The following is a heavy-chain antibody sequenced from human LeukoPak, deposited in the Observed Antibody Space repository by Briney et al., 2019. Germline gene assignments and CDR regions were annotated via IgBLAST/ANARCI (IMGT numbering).Heavy chain of an antibody. J-gene: IGHJ4*02. D-gene: IGHD3-10*01. V-gene: IGHV1-8*01. CDR2: MSPNSGNT. CDR3: ATSMVRGVINDY. CDR1: GYTFTSYD. Sequence: GASVKVSCKASGYTFTSYDINWVRQATEQGLEWMGWMSPNSGNTGYAQKFQGRVTMTRDTSITTAYMELSNLRSEDTAVYYCATSMVRGVINDYWGQGTLVTVSS.